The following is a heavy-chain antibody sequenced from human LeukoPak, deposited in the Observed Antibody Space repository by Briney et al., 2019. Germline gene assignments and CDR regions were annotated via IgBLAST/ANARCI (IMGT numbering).Heavy chain of an antibody. J-gene: IGHJ4*02. CDR2: IYYNGNT. CDR1: GASINTGSYY. Sequence: SETLSLTCTVSGASINTGSYYWGWIRQPPGKGLEWIGSIYYNGNTQSNPSLTSRVTISLDTSKNQFSLKLSSVTAADTAVYYCERVTSALFHYWGQGTLVTVSS. V-gene: IGHV4-39*07. CDR3: ERVTSALFHY.